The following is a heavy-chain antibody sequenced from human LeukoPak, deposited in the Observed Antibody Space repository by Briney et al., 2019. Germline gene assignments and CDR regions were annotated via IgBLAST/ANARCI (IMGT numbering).Heavy chain of an antibody. CDR1: GFTFSSYW. J-gene: IGHJ4*02. CDR2: IQQDGSDK. CDR3: ARGSIAVAVFSFDY. Sequence: GGSLRLSCAASGFTFSSYWMTWVRQAPGKGLEWGANIQQDGSDKYYVDSVKGRFTISRDNAKNSLYLQMDSLRAEDTAVYYCARGSIAVAVFSFDYWGQGTLVTVSS. D-gene: IGHD6-19*01. V-gene: IGHV3-7*03.